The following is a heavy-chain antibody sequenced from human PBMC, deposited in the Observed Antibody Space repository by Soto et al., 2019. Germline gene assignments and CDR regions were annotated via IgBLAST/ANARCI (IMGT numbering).Heavy chain of an antibody. V-gene: IGHV4-39*01. CDR2: IYYSGST. Sequence: SETLSLTCTVSGGSISSSSYYWGWIRQPPGKGLEWIGSIYYSGSTYYNPSLKSRVTISVDTSKNQFSLKLSSVTAADTAVYYCARHVLYFWSGDYSNWFDPGGRGTSVTVSS. J-gene: IGHJ5*02. CDR1: GGSISSSSYY. CDR3: ARHVLYFWSGDYSNWFDP. D-gene: IGHD3-3*01.